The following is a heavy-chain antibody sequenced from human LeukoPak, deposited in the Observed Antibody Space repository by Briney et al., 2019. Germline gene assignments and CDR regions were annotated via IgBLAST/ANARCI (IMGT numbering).Heavy chain of an antibody. CDR1: GGSISSSSYY. V-gene: IGHV4-39*01. CDR2: IYYSGST. J-gene: IGHJ4*02. D-gene: IGHD1-26*01. Sequence: SETLSLTCTVSGGSISSSSYYWGWIRQPPGKGLECIGSIYYSGSTYYNPSLKSRVTIAVDTSKNQFSLKLSSVTAADTAVYYCARPGIVGAPGYFDYWGQGTLLTVSS. CDR3: ARPGIVGAPGYFDY.